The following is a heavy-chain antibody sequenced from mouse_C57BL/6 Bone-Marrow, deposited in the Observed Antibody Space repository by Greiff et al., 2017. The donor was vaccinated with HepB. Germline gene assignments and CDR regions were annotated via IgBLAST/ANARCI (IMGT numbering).Heavy chain of an antibody. V-gene: IGHV1-39*01. CDR3: ASDYYGSSYPPYWYFDV. J-gene: IGHJ1*03. D-gene: IGHD1-1*01. Sequence: EVQLQESGPELVKPGASVKISCKASGYSFTDYNMNWVKQSNGKSLEWIGVINPNYGTTSYNQKFKGKATLTVDQSSSTAYMQLNSLTSEDSAVYYCASDYYGSSYPPYWYFDVWGTGTTVTVSS. CDR1: GYSFTDYN. CDR2: INPNYGTT.